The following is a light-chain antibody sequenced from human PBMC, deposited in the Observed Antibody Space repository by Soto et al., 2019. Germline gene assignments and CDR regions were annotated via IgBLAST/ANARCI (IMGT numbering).Light chain of an antibody. V-gene: IGKV3-20*01. CDR1: QSVRSSC. J-gene: IGKJ1*01. Sequence: VLTQSPGTLSLSPGAKATLSCRASQSVRSSCLAWYQQQPGQARRLLIYAASSRATDVPDRFTGRGCGTDFTLTTTSLAPEDFLVYYCHHLDDSPPWTFGQGTKVDIK. CDR2: AAS. CDR3: HHLDDSPPWT.